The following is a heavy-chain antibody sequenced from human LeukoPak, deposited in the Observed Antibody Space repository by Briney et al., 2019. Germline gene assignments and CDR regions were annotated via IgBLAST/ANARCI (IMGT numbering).Heavy chain of an antibody. J-gene: IGHJ4*02. CDR1: GGSISCYY. CDR2: IYYSGST. D-gene: IGHD3-22*01. Sequence: SETLSLTCTVSGGSISCYYWSWIRQPPGKGLEWIGYIYYSGSTNYNPSLKSRVTISVDTSKNQFSLKLSSVTAADTAVYYCARGSVVVTPSFDYWGQGTLVTVSS. V-gene: IGHV4-59*01. CDR3: ARGSVVVTPSFDY.